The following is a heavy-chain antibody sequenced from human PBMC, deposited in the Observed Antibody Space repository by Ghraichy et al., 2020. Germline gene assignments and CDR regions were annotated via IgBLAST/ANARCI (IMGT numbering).Heavy chain of an antibody. CDR2: TSYDGSNK. Sequence: GESLNISCAASGITFSRYSMHWVRQAPGKGLEWVAVTSYDGSNKYYADSVKGRFTISRDNSKNTLYLQMNSLRAEDTAVYYCAKERDTSGYYSFRGDYYGMDVWGQGTTVTVSS. CDR1: GITFSRYS. CDR3: AKERDTSGYYSFRGDYYGMDV. V-gene: IGHV3-30*18. D-gene: IGHD3-22*01. J-gene: IGHJ6*02.